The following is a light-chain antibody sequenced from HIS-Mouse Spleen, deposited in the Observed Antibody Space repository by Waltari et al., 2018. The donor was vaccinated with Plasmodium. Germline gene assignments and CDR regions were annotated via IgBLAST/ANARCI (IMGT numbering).Light chain of an antibody. Sequence: EIVMTQSPAPLSMSPVERATLSCSASQSVSSHLAWSQQKPGQAPRLLIYGASTRANGIPARFSGSGSGTEFTLTISRMQSEDVAVYYCQQYNNWPTCGQGTRLEIK. J-gene: IGKJ5*01. CDR2: GAS. CDR3: QQYNNWPT. V-gene: IGKV3-15*01. CDR1: QSVSSH.